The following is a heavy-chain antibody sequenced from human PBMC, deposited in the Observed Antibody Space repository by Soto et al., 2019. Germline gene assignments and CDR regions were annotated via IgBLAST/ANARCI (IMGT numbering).Heavy chain of an antibody. CDR3: ARLRADY. V-gene: IGHV3-7*01. D-gene: IGHD4-17*01. CDR2: ITQDGSEG. CDR1: GFTFSSFW. Sequence: EALLVESGGGLVQPGGSLRLSCAASGFTFSSFWMTWVRQAPGKGLEWVANITQDGSEGYYADSVRGRFTISRDNAKNALYLQMNSLRVEDTAVYYCARLRADYWGQGALVSVSS. J-gene: IGHJ4*02.